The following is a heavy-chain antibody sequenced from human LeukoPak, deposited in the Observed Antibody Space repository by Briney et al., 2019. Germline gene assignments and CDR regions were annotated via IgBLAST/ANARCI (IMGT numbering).Heavy chain of an antibody. Sequence: SETLSLTCTVSGGSIGFYFWSWIRQSAGKGLEWIGRINGNGVTNYNPSLKSRVTMLVDTSKSQFSLNLRSVIAADTSVYYCVRDELRTTYRFSWDPWGQGILVTV. D-gene: IGHD3-16*02. CDR3: VRDELRTTYRFSWDP. CDR2: INGNGVT. V-gene: IGHV4-4*07. CDR1: GGSIGFYF. J-gene: IGHJ5*02.